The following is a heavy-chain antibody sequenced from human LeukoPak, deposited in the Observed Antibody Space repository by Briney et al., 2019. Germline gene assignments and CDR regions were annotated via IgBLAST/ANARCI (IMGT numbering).Heavy chain of an antibody. V-gene: IGHV3-21*01. D-gene: IGHD1-26*01. J-gene: IGHJ4*02. CDR3: ARMRAVGATKKFDY. Sequence: KSGGSLRLSCAASGFTFSSYSMNWVRQAPGEGLERVSSISSSGSYIYYADSMKGRFTISRDNTKNSLYLQVNSLRAEDTAVYYCARMRAVGATKKFDYWGQGTLVTVSS. CDR1: GFTFSSYS. CDR2: ISSSGSYI.